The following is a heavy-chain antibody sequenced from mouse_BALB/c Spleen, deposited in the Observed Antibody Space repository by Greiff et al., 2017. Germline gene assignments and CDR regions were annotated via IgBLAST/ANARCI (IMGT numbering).Heavy chain of an antibody. CDR3: ARGGLRRFAY. J-gene: IGHJ3*01. CDR1: GYTFTSYW. D-gene: IGHD2-12*01. CDR2: INPSTGYT. Sequence: VKLMESGAELAKPGASVKMSCKASGYTFTSYWMHWVKQRPGQGLEWIGYINPSTGYTEYNQKFKDKATLTADKSSSTAYMQLSSLTSEDSAVYYCARGGLRRFAYWGQGTLVTVSA. V-gene: IGHV1-7*01.